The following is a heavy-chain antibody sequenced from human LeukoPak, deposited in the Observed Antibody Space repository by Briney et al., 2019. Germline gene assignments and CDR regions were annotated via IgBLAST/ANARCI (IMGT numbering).Heavy chain of an antibody. CDR3: AKGTGSYSSYFDY. V-gene: IGHV3-23*01. J-gene: IGHJ4*02. D-gene: IGHD3-10*01. CDR2: ISGSGGST. CDR1: GFTFSSYA. Sequence: GGSLRLSCAASGFTFSSYAMSWVRQAPGKGLEWVSAISGSGGSTYYADPVKGRFTISRDNSKNTLYLQMNSLRAEDTAVYYCAKGTGSYSSYFDYWGQGTLVTVSS.